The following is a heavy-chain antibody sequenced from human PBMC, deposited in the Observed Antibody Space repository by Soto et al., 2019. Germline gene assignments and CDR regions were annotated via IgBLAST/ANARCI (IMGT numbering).Heavy chain of an antibody. CDR2: ISGHSGGT. CDR1: GYTFTKFG. V-gene: IGHV1-18*01. Sequence: QLVQSGVELKKPGASVRVSCKASGYTFTKFGINWVRQAPGQGLEWMGWISGHSGGTKYGPKFRDRRTMVTDTSSKTAYMELRSLKSDDTAVYYCAKVGGHGARMHICGMDVWGQGTTVTVSS. D-gene: IGHD1-26*01. J-gene: IGHJ6*02. CDR3: AKVGGHGARMHICGMDV.